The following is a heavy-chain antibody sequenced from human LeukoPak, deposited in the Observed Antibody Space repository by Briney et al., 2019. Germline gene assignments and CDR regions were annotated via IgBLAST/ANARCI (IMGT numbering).Heavy chain of an antibody. V-gene: IGHV1-18*01. CDR1: GGTFSSYA. CDR3: ATEPKGGVTTMVY. J-gene: IGHJ4*02. CDR2: ISAYNDNT. Sequence: ASVKVSCKASGGTFSSYAISWVRQAPGQGLEWMGWISAYNDNTNYAQKLQGRVTMTTDTSTSTAYMELSSLRSEDTAVYYCATEPKGGVTTMVYWGQGTLVTVSS. D-gene: IGHD4-11*01.